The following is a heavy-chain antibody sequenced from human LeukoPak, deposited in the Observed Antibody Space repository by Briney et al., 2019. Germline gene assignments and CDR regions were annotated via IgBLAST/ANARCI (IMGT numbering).Heavy chain of an antibody. J-gene: IGHJ6*03. CDR1: GFTFSNYW. CDR3: ARGDAVTTARGGYYYYYMDV. CDR2: IDSDGSTT. D-gene: IGHD4-17*01. V-gene: IGHV3-74*01. Sequence: PGGSLRLSCVASGFTFSNYWMHWVRQAPGKGLVWVSEIDSDGSTTRYADSVKGRFTISRDNAKNSLYLQMNSLRAEDTALYYCARGDAVTTARGGYYYYYMDVWGKGTTVTVSS.